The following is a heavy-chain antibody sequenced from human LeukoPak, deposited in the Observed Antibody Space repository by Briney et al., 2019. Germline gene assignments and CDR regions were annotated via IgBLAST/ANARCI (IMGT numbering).Heavy chain of an antibody. Sequence: GGSLRLSCAASAFTVSNNYMNWVRQAPGKGLEWVSVIDSGGRTYYTDSVKGRFTISRDSSKNTLYLRMNSLRVEDTAVYYCAREERGSDAFDIWGQGTVVTVSS. CDR2: IDSGGRT. J-gene: IGHJ3*02. V-gene: IGHV3-53*01. CDR3: AREERGSDAFDI. CDR1: AFTVSNNY. D-gene: IGHD5-12*01.